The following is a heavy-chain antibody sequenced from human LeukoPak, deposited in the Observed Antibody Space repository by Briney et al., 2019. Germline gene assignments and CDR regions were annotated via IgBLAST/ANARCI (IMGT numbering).Heavy chain of an antibody. D-gene: IGHD2-15*01. V-gene: IGHV1-18*01. CDR2: ISAYNGNT. CDR1: GYTFTSYG. Sequence: ASVKVSCKASGYTFTSYGISWVRQAPGQRLEWMGWISAYNGNTNYAQKLQGRVTMTTDTSTSTAYMELRSLRSDDTAVYYCARVGYCSGGSCYLFDYWGQGTLVTVSS. CDR3: ARVGYCSGGSCYLFDY. J-gene: IGHJ4*02.